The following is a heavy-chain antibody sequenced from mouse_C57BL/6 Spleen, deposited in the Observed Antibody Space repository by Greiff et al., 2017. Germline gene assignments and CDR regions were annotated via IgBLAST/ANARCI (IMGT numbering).Heavy chain of an antibody. Sequence: EVKVVESGAELVKPGASVKLSCTASGFNIKDSCMHWVKQRTEQGLEWIGRIDPEDGETKYNGKFQGKATITADTSSSTAYLKLSSRTSEDTAVYYCAHVDENWYFDVWGTGTTVTVSS. V-gene: IGHV14-2*01. CDR2: IDPEDGET. J-gene: IGHJ1*03. CDR1: GFNIKDSC. CDR3: AHVDENWYFDV.